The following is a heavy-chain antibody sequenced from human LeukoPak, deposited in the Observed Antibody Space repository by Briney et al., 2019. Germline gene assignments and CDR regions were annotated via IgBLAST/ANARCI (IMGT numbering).Heavy chain of an antibody. D-gene: IGHD1-26*01. V-gene: IGHV3-11*01. J-gene: IGHJ4*02. CDR2: ISSSGSTI. CDR3: ARLMSGSYSPFDY. CDR1: GFTFSDYY. Sequence: PEGSLRLSCAASGFTFSDYYMSWIRQAPGKGLEWVSYISSSGSTIYYADSVKGRFTISRDNAKNSLYLQMNSLRAEDTAVYYCARLMSGSYSPFDYWGQGTLVTVSS.